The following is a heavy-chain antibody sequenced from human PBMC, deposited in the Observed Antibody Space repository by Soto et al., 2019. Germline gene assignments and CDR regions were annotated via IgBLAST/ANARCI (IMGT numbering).Heavy chain of an antibody. V-gene: IGHV3-23*01. D-gene: IGHD5-18*01. CDR1: GFTFGTYA. Sequence: GGSLRLSCAASGFTFGTYAMNWVRQAPGKGLEWVSGISGSGGSTYYTDSVKGRFTISRDNSKNTLYLQMNSLRADDTAVYYCAKDRSVDTRDWFDPWGQGTLVTVSS. CDR3: AKDRSVDTRDWFDP. J-gene: IGHJ5*02. CDR2: ISGSGGST.